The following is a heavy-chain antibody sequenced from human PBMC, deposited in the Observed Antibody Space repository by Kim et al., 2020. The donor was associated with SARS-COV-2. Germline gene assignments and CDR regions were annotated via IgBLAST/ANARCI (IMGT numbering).Heavy chain of an antibody. V-gene: IGHV4-61*02. J-gene: IGHJ5*02. CDR2: IYTSGST. CDR1: GGSISSGSYY. D-gene: IGHD1-26*01. CDR3: ARGVVGIVGATTRLDP. Sequence: SETLSLTCTVSGGSISSGSYYWSWIRQPAGKGLEWIGRIYTSGSTNYNPSLKSRVPIEVDTSKNQFSLKLSSVTAADTAVYYCARGVVGIVGATTRLDPWGQGTLVTVSS.